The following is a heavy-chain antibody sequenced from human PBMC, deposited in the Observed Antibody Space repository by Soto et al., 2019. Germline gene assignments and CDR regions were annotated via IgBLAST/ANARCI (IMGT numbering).Heavy chain of an antibody. Sequence: QVQLVQSGAEVKKPGASVKVSCKASGYTFTSYAMHWVRQAPGQRLEWMGWINAGNGNTKYSQKFQGRVTITRDTSASTSYMELSSLRSEDTAVYYCARGPYYYYYMDVWGKGTTVTVSS. CDR2: INAGNGNT. CDR3: ARGPYYYYYMDV. CDR1: GYTFTSYA. J-gene: IGHJ6*03. V-gene: IGHV1-3*01.